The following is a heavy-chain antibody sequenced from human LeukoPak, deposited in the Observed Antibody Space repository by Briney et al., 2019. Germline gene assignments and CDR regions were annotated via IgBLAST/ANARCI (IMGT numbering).Heavy chain of an antibody. CDR1: GYTFTSYY. D-gene: IGHD2-21*02. V-gene: IGHV1-46*01. Sequence: GASVKVSCKASGYTFTSYYMHWVRQAPGQGLEWMGIINPSGGSTSYAQKFQGRVTMTRDMSTSTVYMELSSLRSEDTAVYYCARDSKYCGGDCYRPPYYYYYYMDVWGKGTTVTVSS. CDR3: ARDSKYCGGDCYRPPYYYYYYMDV. J-gene: IGHJ6*03. CDR2: INPSGGST.